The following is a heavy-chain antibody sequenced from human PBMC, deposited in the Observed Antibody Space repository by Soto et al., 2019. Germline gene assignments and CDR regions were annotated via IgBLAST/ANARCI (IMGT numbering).Heavy chain of an antibody. CDR3: TRPFDCSGGSCYAGWYYCYGMDV. V-gene: IGHV3-73*01. CDR2: IGSKANNYAT. D-gene: IGHD2-15*01. Sequence: EVQLVESGGGLVQPGGSLKLSCAASGFTFSGSAMHWVRQASGTGLEWVGRIGSKANNYATAYAASVKGRFTISRDDSRNTAYLQMNSLKTEDMAIYCCTRPFDCSGGSCYAGWYYCYGMDVWGQGTTVTVSS. J-gene: IGHJ6*02. CDR1: GFTFSGSA.